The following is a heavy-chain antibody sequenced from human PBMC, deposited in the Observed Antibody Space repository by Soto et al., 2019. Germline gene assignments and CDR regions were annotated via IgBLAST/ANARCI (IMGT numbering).Heavy chain of an antibody. Sequence: QVQLVESGGGVVQPGRSLRLSCAASGFTFSSYGMHWVRQAPGKGLEWVAVIWHDGSNKYYADSVKGRFTISRDNSKNTLYLQMNSLRAEDTAVYYCARAGDSGSYFQHWGQGTLVTVSS. CDR1: GFTFSSYG. CDR2: IWHDGSNK. CDR3: ARAGDSGSYFQH. J-gene: IGHJ1*01. V-gene: IGHV3-33*01. D-gene: IGHD1-26*01.